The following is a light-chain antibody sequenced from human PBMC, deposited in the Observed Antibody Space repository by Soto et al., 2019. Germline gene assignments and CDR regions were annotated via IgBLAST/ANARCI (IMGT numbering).Light chain of an antibody. V-gene: IGLV2-14*01. J-gene: IGLJ3*02. CDR2: EVS. CDR3: SSSTSTSTLEV. Sequence: ALTQPASVSGSPGQSITISCTGTSSDVGGYNYVSWYQQHPGKAPKLMIYEVSDRPSGVSNRFSGSKSGNTASLTISGLQAEDEADYYCSSSTSTSTLEVFGGGTKLTVL. CDR1: SSDVGGYNY.